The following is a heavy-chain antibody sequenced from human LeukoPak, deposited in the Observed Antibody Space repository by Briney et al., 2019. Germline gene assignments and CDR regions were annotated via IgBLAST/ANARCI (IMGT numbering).Heavy chain of an antibody. CDR3: ARGGSSGSPFDY. D-gene: IGHD6-25*01. CDR1: GFTFSGYG. CDR2: IWSDGSNK. V-gene: IGHV3-33*01. J-gene: IGHJ4*02. Sequence: GGSLRPSCATSGFTFSGYGMHWVRQAPGKGLEWVTVIWSDGSNKYYADSVKGRFTISRDNSKNTLYLQMNSLRAEDTAVYYCARGGSSGSPFDYWGQGTLVTVSS.